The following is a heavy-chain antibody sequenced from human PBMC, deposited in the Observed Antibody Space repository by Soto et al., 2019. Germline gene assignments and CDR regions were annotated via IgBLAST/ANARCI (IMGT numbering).Heavy chain of an antibody. CDR1: GYTFTNYA. J-gene: IGHJ4*02. CDR2: INAGNGNT. V-gene: IGHV1-3*01. Sequence: ASVKVSCKASGYTFTNYAMHWVRQAPGQRLEWMGWINAGNGNTKYSQKFQGRVTITRDTSASTAYMELSSLRSEDTAVYYCARSIVVVTAADYWGRGTLVTVSS. CDR3: ARSIVVVTAADY. D-gene: IGHD2-21*02.